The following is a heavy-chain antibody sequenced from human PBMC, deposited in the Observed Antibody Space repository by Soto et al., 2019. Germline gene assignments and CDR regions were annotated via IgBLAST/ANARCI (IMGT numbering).Heavy chain of an antibody. V-gene: IGHV5-10-1*01. J-gene: IGHJ3*02. CDR2: IDPSDSYT. CDR1: GYSFTSYW. CDR3: ATYFPITMIVVVTSGGFDI. D-gene: IGHD3-22*01. Sequence: PGESLKISCKGSGYSFTSYWISWVRQMPGKGLEWMGRIDPSDSYTNYSPSFQGHVTISADKSISTAYLQWSSLKASDTAMHYCATYFPITMIVVVTSGGFDIWGQGTMVTVSS.